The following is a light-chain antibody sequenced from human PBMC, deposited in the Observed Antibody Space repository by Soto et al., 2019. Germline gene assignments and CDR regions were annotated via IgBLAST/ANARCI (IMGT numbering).Light chain of an antibody. CDR2: DVS. Sequence: DIQMTQSPPSLSVGDRVTLTCQASQDISNSLHWFQQKPGKAPQLLIFDVSNLQTGVPSRFSGGGSGTDFTLTISSLQPDDFATYYCQQYDSYWTFGQGTKVDIK. V-gene: IGKV1-33*01. CDR1: QDISNS. CDR3: QQYDSYWT. J-gene: IGKJ1*01.